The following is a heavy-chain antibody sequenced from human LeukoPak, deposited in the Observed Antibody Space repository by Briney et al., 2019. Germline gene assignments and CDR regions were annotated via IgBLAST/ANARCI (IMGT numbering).Heavy chain of an antibody. Sequence: GGSLRLSCAASGFTFSSYGMHWVRQAPGKGLEWVAFIRYDGSNKYYADSVKGRFTISRDNSKNTLYLQMNSLRAEDTAVYYCARDPGKLYYDILTGPNNYGMDVWGQGTTVTVSS. CDR3: ARDPGKLYYDILTGPNNYGMDV. J-gene: IGHJ6*02. CDR2: IRYDGSNK. CDR1: GFTFSSYG. D-gene: IGHD3-9*01. V-gene: IGHV3-30*02.